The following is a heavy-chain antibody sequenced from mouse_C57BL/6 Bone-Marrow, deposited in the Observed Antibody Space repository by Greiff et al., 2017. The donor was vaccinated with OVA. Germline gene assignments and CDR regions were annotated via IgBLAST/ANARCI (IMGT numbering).Heavy chain of an antibody. J-gene: IGHJ1*03. CDR1: GFSFNTYA. V-gene: IGHV10-1*01. CDR3: VRLDDGYYYWYFDV. CDR2: IRSKSNNYAT. D-gene: IGHD2-3*01. Sequence: DVKLQESGGGLVQPKGSLKLSCAASGFSFNTYAMNWVRQAPGKGLEWVARIRSKSNNYATYYADSVKDRFTISRDDSESMLYLQMNNLKTEDTAMYYCVRLDDGYYYWYFDVWGTGTTVTVSS.